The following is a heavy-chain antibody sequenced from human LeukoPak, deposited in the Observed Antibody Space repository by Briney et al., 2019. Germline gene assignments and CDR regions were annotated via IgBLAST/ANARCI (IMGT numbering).Heavy chain of an antibody. CDR1: GYTFTGYY. V-gene: IGHV1-2*02. Sequence: ASVKVSCKASGYTFTGYYMHWVRQAPGQGLEWMGMINPNSGGTSYAQKFQGRVTMTRDTSISTAYMELSRLRSDDTAVYYCAREEHIVVVIAINWFDPWGQGTLVTVSS. CDR3: AREEHIVVVIAINWFDP. D-gene: IGHD2-21*01. J-gene: IGHJ5*02. CDR2: INPNSGGT.